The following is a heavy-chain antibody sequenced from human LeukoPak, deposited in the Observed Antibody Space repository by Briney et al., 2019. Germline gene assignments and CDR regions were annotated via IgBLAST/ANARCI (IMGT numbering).Heavy chain of an antibody. V-gene: IGHV1-2*02. D-gene: IGHD3-22*01. CDR1: GYTFTGYY. Sequence: ASVKVSCKASGYTFTGYYMHWVRQAPGQGLEWMGWINPNSGGTKYAQKFKGRVTMTRDTSISTAYMELSRLRSDDTAVYYCARDPRYYDSSGYFDYWGQGTLVTVSS. J-gene: IGHJ4*02. CDR3: ARDPRYYDSSGYFDY. CDR2: INPNSGGT.